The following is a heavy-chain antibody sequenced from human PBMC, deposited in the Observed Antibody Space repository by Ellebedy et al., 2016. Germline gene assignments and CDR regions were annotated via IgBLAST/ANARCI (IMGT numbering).Heavy chain of an antibody. J-gene: IGHJ5*02. V-gene: IGHV4-34*01. CDR1: GGSFSGYY. CDR3: ARGSPGRYYDSSGYPRNWFDP. Sequence: SETLSLTCAVYGGSFSGYYWSWIRQPPGKGLEWIGEINHSGSTNYNPSLKSRVTISVDTSKNQFSLKLSSVTAADTAVYYCARGSPGRYYDSSGYPRNWFDPWGQGTLVTVSS. CDR2: INHSGST. D-gene: IGHD3-22*01.